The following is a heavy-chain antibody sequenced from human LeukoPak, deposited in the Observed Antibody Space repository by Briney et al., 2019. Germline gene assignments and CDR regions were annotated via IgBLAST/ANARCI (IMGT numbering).Heavy chain of an antibody. Sequence: SGTLSLTCGVSGGSISSNNWWSWVRQPPGQGLEWIGEIYHSGSANYNPSLKSRVTISVDTSKNQFSLKLSSVTAADTAVYYCARDPGYYDSSGYWDYWGQGTLVTVSS. CDR1: GGSISSNNW. CDR2: IYHSGSA. CDR3: ARDPGYYDSSGYWDY. D-gene: IGHD3-22*01. V-gene: IGHV4-4*02. J-gene: IGHJ4*02.